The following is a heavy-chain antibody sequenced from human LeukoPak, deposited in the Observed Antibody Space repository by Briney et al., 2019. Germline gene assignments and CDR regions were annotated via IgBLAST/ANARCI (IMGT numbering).Heavy chain of an antibody. V-gene: IGHV3-48*03. CDR2: ISGSGDIV. CDR3: AMLPEYYFDY. CDR1: GFTFRSYE. Sequence: GGSLRLSCAASGFTFRSYEMSWVRQAPGKGLEWVSYISGSGDIVYYADSVKGRFTISRDNAKNTLYLQMNSLRAEDTAVYYCAMLPEYYFDYWGQGTLVTVSS. J-gene: IGHJ4*02.